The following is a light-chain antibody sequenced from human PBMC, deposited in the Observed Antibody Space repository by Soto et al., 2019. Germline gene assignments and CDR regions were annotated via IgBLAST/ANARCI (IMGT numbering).Light chain of an antibody. J-gene: IGKJ1*01. V-gene: IGKV3-20*01. CDR1: QRVSSTY. CDR3: QQYGSSRWT. CDR2: AAS. Sequence: EIVLTQFPDTLSLFPGERATLSCRASQRVSSTYLAWYQQKPGQAPRPLISAASSRATGTPDRFSGSGSGTDFTLTISRLEPEDFAVYYCQQYGSSRWTFGQGTKVEIK.